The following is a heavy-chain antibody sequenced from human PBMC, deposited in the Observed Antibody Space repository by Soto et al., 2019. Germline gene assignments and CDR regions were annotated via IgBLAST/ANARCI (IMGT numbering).Heavy chain of an antibody. J-gene: IGHJ4*02. CDR3: ATGTSPPIDY. V-gene: IGHV4-39*01. Sequence: TSETLSLTCTVSGGSISSSSYYWGWIRQPPGKGLEWIGSIYYSGSTYYNPSLKSRVTISVDTSKNQFSLKLSSVTAADTAVYYCATGTSPPIDYWGQGTLVTVSS. CDR1: GGSISSSSYY. D-gene: IGHD1-1*01. CDR2: IYYSGST.